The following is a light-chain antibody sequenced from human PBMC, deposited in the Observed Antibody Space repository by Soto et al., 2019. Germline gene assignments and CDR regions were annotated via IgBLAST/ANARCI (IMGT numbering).Light chain of an antibody. CDR3: QKYDDAPWT. CDR2: GAS. Sequence: DIQMTQSPSSLSASVGDRVTITCRASLGISNYLAWYQQKPGKVPKLLIYGASTLQSGVSSRFSGSGSGTDFTLTITGLQPEDVATYYCQKYDDAPWTFGQGTKVEIK. CDR1: LGISNY. V-gene: IGKV1-27*01. J-gene: IGKJ1*01.